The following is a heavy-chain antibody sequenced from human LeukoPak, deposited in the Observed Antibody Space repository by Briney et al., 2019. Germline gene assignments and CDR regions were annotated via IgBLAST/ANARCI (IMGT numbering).Heavy chain of an antibody. CDR2: ISGSGGST. V-gene: IGHV3-23*01. CDR3: GAYDYIWGSYRYRLSDY. Sequence: GGSLRLSCAASGFTFSSYAMSWVRQAPGKGLWWVSPISGSGGSTYYADSVKGRFTISKENSKNTLYLQMNSLRAEDTAVYYCGAYDYIWGSYRYRLSDYWGQGTLVTVSS. D-gene: IGHD3-16*02. J-gene: IGHJ4*02. CDR1: GFTFSSYA.